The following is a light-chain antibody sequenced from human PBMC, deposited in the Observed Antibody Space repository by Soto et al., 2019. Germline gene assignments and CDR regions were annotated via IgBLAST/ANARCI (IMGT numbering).Light chain of an antibody. CDR1: TGPVTSGHS. CDR3: LLFYSGPFV. Sequence: QAVVTQEPSLTVSPGGTVTLTCGSSTGPVTSGHSPYWFQQKPGQAPRLLIYETSNRHSWTPARFSGSLLGGEAALTLSGAQPEDEAEYCCLLFYSGPFVFGTGTKVTVL. J-gene: IGLJ1*01. V-gene: IGLV7-46*01. CDR2: ETS.